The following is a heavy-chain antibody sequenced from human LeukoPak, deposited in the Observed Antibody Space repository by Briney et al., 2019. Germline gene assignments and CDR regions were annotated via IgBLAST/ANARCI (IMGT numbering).Heavy chain of an antibody. J-gene: IGHJ4*02. D-gene: IGHD1-14*01. Sequence: GGSLRLSCAASGFNVSTNYLSWVRQAPGKGLEWVGRIKSKNDGATTDYAAPVKGRFTISRDDSKNILYLQMTSLKTEDTAVYYCSTGTDFDFWGQGTLVTISS. CDR1: GFNVSTNY. CDR2: IKSKNDGATT. V-gene: IGHV3-15*01. CDR3: STGTDFDF.